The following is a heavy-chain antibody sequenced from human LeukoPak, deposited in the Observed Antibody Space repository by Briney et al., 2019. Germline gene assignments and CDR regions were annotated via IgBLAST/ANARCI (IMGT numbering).Heavy chain of an antibody. Sequence: SETLSLTCTVSGGSISSYYWSWIRQPPGKGLEWIGYIYYSGSTNYNPSLKSRVTISVDTSKNQFSLKLSSVTAADTAVYYCARDFWSSSYHPYNTHYFDYWGQGTLVTVSS. V-gene: IGHV4-59*01. CDR3: ARDFWSSSYHPYNTHYFDY. D-gene: IGHD3-3*01. CDR2: IYYSGST. J-gene: IGHJ4*02. CDR1: GGSISSYY.